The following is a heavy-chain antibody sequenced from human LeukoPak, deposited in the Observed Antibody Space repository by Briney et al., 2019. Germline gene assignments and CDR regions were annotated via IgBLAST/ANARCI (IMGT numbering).Heavy chain of an antibody. CDR1: GYTFTNYG. J-gene: IGHJ4*02. CDR2: ISAYNGNT. Sequence: GASVKVSCKASGYTFTNYGISWVRQAPGQGLEWMGWISAYNGNTNYARKFQGRVTMTTDTSTSTAYMELSSLRSEDTAVYYCARVVGRDGYNIFDYWGQGTLVTVSS. D-gene: IGHD5-24*01. V-gene: IGHV1-18*01. CDR3: ARVVGRDGYNIFDY.